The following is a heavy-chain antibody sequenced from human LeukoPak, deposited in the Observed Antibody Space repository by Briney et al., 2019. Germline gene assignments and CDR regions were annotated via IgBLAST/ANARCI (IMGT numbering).Heavy chain of an antibody. Sequence: GGSLRLSCAASGFTFSSYSMNWVRQAPGKGLEWVSYISSSSSTIYYADSVKGRFTISRDNAKNSLYLQMNSLRAEDTAVYYCARDGLGYCSSTSCYHGGWGQGTLVTVSS. V-gene: IGHV3-48*01. J-gene: IGHJ4*02. D-gene: IGHD2-2*01. CDR3: ARDGLGYCSSTSCYHGG. CDR1: GFTFSSYS. CDR2: ISSSSSTI.